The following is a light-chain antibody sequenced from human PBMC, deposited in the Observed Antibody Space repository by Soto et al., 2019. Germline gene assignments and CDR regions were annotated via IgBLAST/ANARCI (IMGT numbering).Light chain of an antibody. CDR3: QQYNIYPLT. CDR2: AAS. V-gene: IGKV1D-16*01. CDR1: QDIKSY. Sequence: DVQMTQSPSSLSASVGDRVTITCRASQDIKSYLAWYQQKPGNAPTSLIYAASSLQTGVPSRFSGSESGTDFTLTINNLQPEDSATYYCQQYNIYPLTFGGGTKVEIK. J-gene: IGKJ4*01.